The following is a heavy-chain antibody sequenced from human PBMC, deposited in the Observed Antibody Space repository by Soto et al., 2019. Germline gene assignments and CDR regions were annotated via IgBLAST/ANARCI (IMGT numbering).Heavy chain of an antibody. J-gene: IGHJ6*02. D-gene: IGHD2-15*01. V-gene: IGHV3-23*01. Sequence: GGSLRLSCAASGFTFSSYAMSWVRQAPGKGLEWVSAISGSGGSTYYADSVKGRFTISRDNSKNTLYLQMNSLRAEDTAVYYCAKGGTAYCSGGSCYYYYGMDVWGQGTTVTVSS. CDR2: ISGSGGST. CDR3: AKGGTAYCSGGSCYYYYGMDV. CDR1: GFTFSSYA.